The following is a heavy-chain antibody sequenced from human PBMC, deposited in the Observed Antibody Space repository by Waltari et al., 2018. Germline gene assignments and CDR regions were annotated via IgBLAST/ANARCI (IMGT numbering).Heavy chain of an antibody. Sequence: QVQLVQSGAEVKKPGASVKVSCKASGYTFTSYAMHLVRPAPGQRLEGLGWINAGNGNTKDAQKFQGRVTITRDTSASTAYMELSSLRSEDTAVYYCARSPDRYSSSPFDYWGQGTLVTVSS. CDR2: INAGNGNT. V-gene: IGHV1-3*01. CDR3: ARSPDRYSSSPFDY. J-gene: IGHJ4*02. D-gene: IGHD6-6*01. CDR1: GYTFTSYA.